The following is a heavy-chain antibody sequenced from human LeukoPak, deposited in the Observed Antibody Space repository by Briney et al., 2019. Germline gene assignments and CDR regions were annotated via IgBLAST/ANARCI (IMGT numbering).Heavy chain of an antibody. CDR1: GFTFNTYT. Sequence: GGSLRLSCAASGFTFNTYTINWVRQAPGKGLEWVSSISSSSIYIYYADSLKGRFTISRNNAKNSLYLHIDSLRAEDTAGYYCVRGRVGQWLVDAFDIWGQGTMVTVSS. J-gene: IGHJ3*02. CDR2: ISSSSIYI. V-gene: IGHV3-21*01. CDR3: VRGRVGQWLVDAFDI. D-gene: IGHD6-19*01.